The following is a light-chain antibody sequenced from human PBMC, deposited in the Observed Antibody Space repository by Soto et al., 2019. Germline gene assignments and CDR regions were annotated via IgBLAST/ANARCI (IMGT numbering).Light chain of an antibody. J-gene: IGKJ1*01. Sequence: DIQMSQCLSTLSGSVGDRVSSTCRASQFISSCLAWYQQKPGKVPKLLIFHASNLESGVPSRFSGSGSGTDFTLTISSLQPDDFATYYCQQYNSYTWTFGQGTKVDIK. V-gene: IGKV1-5*01. CDR1: QFISSC. CDR3: QQYNSYTWT. CDR2: HAS.